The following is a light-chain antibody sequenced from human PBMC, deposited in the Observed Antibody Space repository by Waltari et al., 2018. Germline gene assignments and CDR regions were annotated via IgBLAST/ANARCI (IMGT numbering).Light chain of an antibody. V-gene: IGKV1-39*01. CDR3: QQNFRSPYT. CDR1: QSIRIY. Sequence: DVQTIQSPSSLSASGGDSVTLTCRASQSIRIYLVWYQHKPGKAPKLLIYGASSLQSGIPSTFSGSGSGTDFTLTISSLQPEDFAAYYCQQNFRSPYTFGRGTKLEIK. J-gene: IGKJ2*01. CDR2: GAS.